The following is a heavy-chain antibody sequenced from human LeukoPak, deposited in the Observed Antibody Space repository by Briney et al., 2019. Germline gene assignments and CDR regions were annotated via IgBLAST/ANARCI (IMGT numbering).Heavy chain of an antibody. D-gene: IGHD2-2*01. V-gene: IGHV3-49*04. CDR3: TSSWYCSSTSCSDAFDI. Sequence: PGRSLRLSCTASGFTFGDYAMSWVRQAPGKGLEWVGFIRSKAYGGTTEYAASVKGIFTISRDDSKSIAYLQMNSLKTEDTAVYYCTSSWYCSSTSCSDAFDIWGQGTMVTVSS. J-gene: IGHJ3*02. CDR2: IRSKAYGGTT. CDR1: GFTFGDYA.